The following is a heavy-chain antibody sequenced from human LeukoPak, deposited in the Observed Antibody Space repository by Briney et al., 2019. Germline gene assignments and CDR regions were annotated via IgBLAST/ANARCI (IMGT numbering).Heavy chain of an antibody. D-gene: IGHD3-22*01. CDR2: MYHRGST. Sequence: PSETLSLTCTVSGGSISSSNFYWGWIRQPPGKGLEWIGSMYHRGSTYYNPSLKSRVTISVDTSKNQFSLNLSSVTAADTAVYYSARHADSSGYYFFDFWGQGTLVTVSS. CDR3: ARHADSSGYYFFDF. CDR1: GGSISSSNFY. J-gene: IGHJ4*02. V-gene: IGHV4-39*01.